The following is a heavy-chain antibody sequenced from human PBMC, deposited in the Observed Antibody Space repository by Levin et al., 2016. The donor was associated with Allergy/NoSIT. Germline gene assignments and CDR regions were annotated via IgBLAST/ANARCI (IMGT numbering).Heavy chain of an antibody. CDR2: IIPIFGTA. Sequence: WVRQAPGQGLEWMGGIIPIFGTANYAQKFQGRVTITADKSTSTAYMELSSLRSEDTAVYYCATGGIVATMYDYMDVWGKGTTVTVSS. D-gene: IGHD5-12*01. V-gene: IGHV1-69*06. CDR3: ATGGIVATMYDYMDV. J-gene: IGHJ6*03.